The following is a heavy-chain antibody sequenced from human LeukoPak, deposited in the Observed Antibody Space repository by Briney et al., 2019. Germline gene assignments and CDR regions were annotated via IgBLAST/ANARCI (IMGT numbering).Heavy chain of an antibody. D-gene: IGHD6-6*01. V-gene: IGHV4-34*01. CDR1: GGSFSGYY. J-gene: IGHJ4*02. CDR2: INHSGST. CDR3: ARRIAARVFDY. Sequence: SETLSLTCAVYGGSFSGYYWSWIRQPPGKGLEWIGEINHSGSTNYNPSLKSRVTISVDTSKNQFSLKLSSVTAADTAVYYCARRIAARVFDYWGQGTLVTVSS.